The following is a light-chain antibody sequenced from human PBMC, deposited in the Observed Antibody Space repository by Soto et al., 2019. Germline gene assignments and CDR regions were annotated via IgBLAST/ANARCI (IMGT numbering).Light chain of an antibody. CDR3: QQYDNLLLT. Sequence: DLPMTQSPSSLSASVGDRVTITCQASQDISNYLNWYQQKPGKAPKLLIYDASNLETGVPSRFSGSGSGTDFTFTISSLQPEDIATYYCQQYDNLLLTFGPGTKVDIK. CDR1: QDISNY. J-gene: IGKJ3*01. CDR2: DAS. V-gene: IGKV1-33*01.